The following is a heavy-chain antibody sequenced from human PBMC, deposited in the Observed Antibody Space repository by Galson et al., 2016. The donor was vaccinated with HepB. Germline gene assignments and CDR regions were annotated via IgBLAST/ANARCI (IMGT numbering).Heavy chain of an antibody. Sequence: CAISGDSVTNAHTTWNWIRQSPSRGLEWLGRTYYRSTWFKEYSESVRSRITISSDTSRNQFSLQLDSMTPDDAAAYFCTRGYMQTGMNVWGQGTTVIVSS. CDR1: GDSVTNAHTT. CDR2: TYYRSTWFK. V-gene: IGHV6-1*01. CDR3: TRGYMQTGMNV. D-gene: IGHD3-16*02. J-gene: IGHJ6*02.